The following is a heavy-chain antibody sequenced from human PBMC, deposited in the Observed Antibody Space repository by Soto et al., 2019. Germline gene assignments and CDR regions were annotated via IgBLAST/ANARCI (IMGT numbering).Heavy chain of an antibody. Sequence: GESLKISCKGSGYSFTSYWISWVRQMPGKGLEWMGRIDPSDSYTNYSPSFQGHVTISADESISTAYLQWSSLRAEDTAVYYCAKEIRSRGPFDYWGQGTLVTVSS. CDR2: IDPSDSYT. V-gene: IGHV5-10-1*01. J-gene: IGHJ4*02. D-gene: IGHD5-12*01. CDR3: AKEIRSRGPFDY. CDR1: GYSFTSYW.